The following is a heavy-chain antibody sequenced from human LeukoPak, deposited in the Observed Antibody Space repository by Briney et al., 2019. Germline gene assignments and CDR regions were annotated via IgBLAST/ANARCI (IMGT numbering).Heavy chain of an antibody. J-gene: IGHJ4*02. CDR2: ISAYNGRT. CDR1: GYTFTSYG. Sequence: ASVKVSCTASGYTFTSYGIHWVRQAPGQGPEWMGWISAYNGRTNYGQRLQGRVTMTTDKSTSTVYMEMRSLIFDDTAVYYCARGNWNDPLRNWGQGTLITVSS. V-gene: IGHV1-18*01. CDR3: ARGNWNDPLRN. D-gene: IGHD1-20*01.